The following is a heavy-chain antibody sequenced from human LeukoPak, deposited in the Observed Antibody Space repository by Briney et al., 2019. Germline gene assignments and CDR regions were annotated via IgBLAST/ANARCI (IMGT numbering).Heavy chain of an antibody. D-gene: IGHD3-16*01. CDR3: ARGRRVALGD. Sequence: PSETLSLTCAVYGGSFSSGSYYWSWIRQPPGKGLEWIGEINHSGSTNYNPSLKSRVTISVDTSKNQFSLKLSSVTAADTAVYYCARGRRVALGDWGQGTLVTVSS. CDR1: GGSFSSGSYY. J-gene: IGHJ4*02. CDR2: INHSGST. V-gene: IGHV4-34*01.